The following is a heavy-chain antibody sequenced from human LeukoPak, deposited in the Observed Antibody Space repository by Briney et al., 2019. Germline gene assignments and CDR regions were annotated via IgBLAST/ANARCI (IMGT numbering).Heavy chain of an antibody. V-gene: IGHV4-34*01. CDR3: ARAWSKRVRANPFDP. CDR1: GGSFSGYY. CDR2: INHSGST. J-gene: IGHJ5*02. Sequence: PSETLSLTCAVYGGSFSGYYWSWIRQPPGKGLEWIGEINHSGSTNYNPSLKSRVTISVDTSKNQFSLKLGSVTAADTAVYYCARAWSKRVRANPFDPWGQGTLVTVSS. D-gene: IGHD3-10*01.